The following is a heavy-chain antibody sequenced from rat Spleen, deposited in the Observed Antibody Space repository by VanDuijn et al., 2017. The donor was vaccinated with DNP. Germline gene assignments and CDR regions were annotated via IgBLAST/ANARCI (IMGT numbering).Heavy chain of an antibody. V-gene: IGHV3-1*01. D-gene: IGHD1-3*01. CDR2: ISYSGTT. J-gene: IGHJ4*01. CDR1: AYSITTNY. CDR3: ARSVRATSYYAMDA. Sequence: EVQLQESGPGLVKPSQSLSLTCSVTAYSITTNYWGWIRKFPGNRMEWIGHISYSGTTSYHPSLKSRISITRDTSKNQFFLQLSSVTTEDTATYYCARSVRATSYYAMDAWGQGTSVTVSS.